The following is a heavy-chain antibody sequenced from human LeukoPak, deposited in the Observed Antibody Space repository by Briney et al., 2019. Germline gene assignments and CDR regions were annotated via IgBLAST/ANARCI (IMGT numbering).Heavy chain of an antibody. J-gene: IGHJ4*02. D-gene: IGHD1-26*01. CDR2: INPSGGST. CDR3: ARDKWELLRARTHFDY. CDR1: GYTFTSYY. V-gene: IGHV1-46*03. Sequence: ASVKVSCKASGYTFTSYYMHWVRQAPGQGLEWMEIINPSGGSTSYAQKFQGRVTMTRDTSTSTVYMELSSLRSEDTAVYYCARDKWELLRARTHFDYWGQGTLVTVSS.